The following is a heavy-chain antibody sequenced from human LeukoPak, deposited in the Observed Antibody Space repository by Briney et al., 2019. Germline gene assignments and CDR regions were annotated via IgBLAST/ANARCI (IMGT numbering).Heavy chain of an antibody. CDR2: IYYSGST. CDR1: GGSISSSSYY. D-gene: IGHD4-17*01. V-gene: IGHV4-39*01. Sequence: RTSETLSLTCTVSGGSISSSSYYWGWIRQPPGKGLEWIGSIYYSGSTYYNPSPKSRVTISVDTSKNQFSLKLSSVTAADTAVYYCARLQGYGLYAFDIWGQGTMVTVSS. J-gene: IGHJ3*02. CDR3: ARLQGYGLYAFDI.